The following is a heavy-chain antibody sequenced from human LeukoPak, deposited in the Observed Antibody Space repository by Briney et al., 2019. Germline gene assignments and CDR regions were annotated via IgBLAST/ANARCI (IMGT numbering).Heavy chain of an antibody. CDR1: GFTFSVYA. Sequence: SGRSLRLSCAASGFTFSVYAMHWAPRSPGKGPEWVAVISFDGSNEYYADSVKGRFTISRDNSKNTLYLQMNSLRTEDTAVYYCANSGSYPGYWGQGTLVTVSS. CDR2: ISFDGSNE. J-gene: IGHJ4*02. D-gene: IGHD1-26*01. V-gene: IGHV3-30*04. CDR3: ANSGSYPGY.